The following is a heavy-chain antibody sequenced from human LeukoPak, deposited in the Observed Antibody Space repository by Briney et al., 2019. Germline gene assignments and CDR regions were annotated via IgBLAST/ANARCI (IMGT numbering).Heavy chain of an antibody. CDR1: GYSISSGYY. CDR3: ARDCSSGWYIALFDC. V-gene: IGHV4-38-2*02. D-gene: IGHD6-19*01. Sequence: SETLSLICAVSGYSISSGYYWGSLRHPPGKGLEWIGSIYHSGSTYYNPSLKSRVTISVDTYKNQFSLKLSSVTAADTAVYYCARDCSSGWYIALFDCWGQGTLVTVSS. J-gene: IGHJ4*02. CDR2: IYHSGST.